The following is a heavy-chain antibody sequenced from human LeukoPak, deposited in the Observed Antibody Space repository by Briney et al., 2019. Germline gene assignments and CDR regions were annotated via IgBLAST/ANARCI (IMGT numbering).Heavy chain of an antibody. J-gene: IGHJ4*02. V-gene: IGHV3-49*04. D-gene: IGHD3-22*01. CDR3: TRDGALDYYDSSGYYDY. CDR2: IRSKAYGGTT. CDR1: GFTFGDYA. Sequence: GGSLRLSCTASGFTFGDYAMSWVRQAPGKGLEWVGFIRSKAYGGTTEYAASVKGRFTISRGDPKSIAYLQMNSLKTEDTAVYYCTRDGALDYYDSSGYYDYWGQGTLVTVSS.